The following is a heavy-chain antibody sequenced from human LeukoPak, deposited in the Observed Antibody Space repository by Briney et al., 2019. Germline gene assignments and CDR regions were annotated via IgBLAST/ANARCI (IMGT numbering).Heavy chain of an antibody. D-gene: IGHD3-10*01. J-gene: IGHJ4*02. Sequence: SETLSLTCAVYGGSFSGYYWSWIRQPPGKGLEWIGEINHSGSTNYNPSLKSRVTISVDTSKNQFSLKLSSVTAADTVVYYCARGLRWYYYGSGRSNYFDYWGQGTLVTVSS. V-gene: IGHV4-34*01. CDR2: INHSGST. CDR1: GGSFSGYY. CDR3: ARGLRWYYYGSGRSNYFDY.